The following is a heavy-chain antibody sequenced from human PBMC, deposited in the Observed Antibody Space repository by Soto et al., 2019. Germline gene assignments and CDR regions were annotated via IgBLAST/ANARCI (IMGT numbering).Heavy chain of an antibody. CDR3: VRDYQYGFDM. CDR1: GFTFNTFP. J-gene: IGHJ3*02. D-gene: IGHD3-16*02. Sequence: EVQLVESGGGFVQPGGSLRLSCAASGFTFNTFPMKWVRLAPGKGLEWLSHISSNSDAMYYADSVKGRFTISRDNARKSLYLQMNSLIDDDTAVYYCVRDYQYGFDMWGQGTMVTVSS. V-gene: IGHV3-48*02. CDR2: ISSNSDAM.